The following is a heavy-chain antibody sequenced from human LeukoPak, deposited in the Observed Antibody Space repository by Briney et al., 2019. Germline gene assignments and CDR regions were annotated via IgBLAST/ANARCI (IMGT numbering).Heavy chain of an antibody. V-gene: IGHV4-59*01. J-gene: IGHJ6*03. CDR2: IYYSGST. CDR3: ATFSSGWYPYYMDV. Sequence: SETLSLTCTVSGGSISGYYWSWIRQPPGKGLEWIGYIYYSGSTNYNPSLKSRVTISVDTSKNQFSLKLSSVTAADTAVYYCATFSSGWYPYYMDVWGKGTTVTVSS. D-gene: IGHD6-19*01. CDR1: GGSISGYY.